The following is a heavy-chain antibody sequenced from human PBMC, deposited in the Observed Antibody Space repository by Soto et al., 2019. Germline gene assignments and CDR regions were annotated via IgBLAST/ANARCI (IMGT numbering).Heavy chain of an antibody. D-gene: IGHD6-19*01. CDR3: TTFAVAGTWDY. V-gene: IGHV3-15*07. J-gene: IGHJ4*02. CDR1: GFTFSNDW. CDR2: IKSKADGGTT. Sequence: EVQLVESGGGLVKPGGSLRLSCAASGFTFSNDWMTWVRQAPGKGLEWVGRIKSKADGGTTDYAAPVKGRFTISRDDSNNTLSLQMNSLKPEDTAVYYCTTFAVAGTWDYWGQGTLVTVSS.